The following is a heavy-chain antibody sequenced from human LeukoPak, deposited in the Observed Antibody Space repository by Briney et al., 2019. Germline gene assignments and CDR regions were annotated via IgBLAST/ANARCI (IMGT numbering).Heavy chain of an antibody. CDR2: IKQDGSEK. J-gene: IGHJ4*02. D-gene: IGHD1-26*01. CDR3: ARSSVASIDY. CDR1: GFTFSRYC. Sequence: PGGSLRLSCTACGFTFSRYCMSWARQAPGKGLEWVANIKQDGSEKYYVDSVKGRFTISRDNAKNSLYLQMNSLRAEDTAVYYCARSSVASIDYWGQGTMVTVSS. V-gene: IGHV3-7*01.